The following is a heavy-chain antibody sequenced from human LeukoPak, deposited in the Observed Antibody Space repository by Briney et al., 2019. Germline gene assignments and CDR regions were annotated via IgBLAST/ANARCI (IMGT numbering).Heavy chain of an antibody. Sequence: PGGSLRPSCAGSGFTFSSYAMSWVRQAPGKGLEWVSTISGSGGSTYYADSVKGRFTISRDNSKNTLYLQMNSLGAEDTAVYYCARGGSSGYYNHFDYWGQGTLVTVSS. CDR2: ISGSGGST. CDR3: ARGGSSGYYNHFDY. D-gene: IGHD3-22*01. V-gene: IGHV3-23*01. CDR1: GFTFSSYA. J-gene: IGHJ4*02.